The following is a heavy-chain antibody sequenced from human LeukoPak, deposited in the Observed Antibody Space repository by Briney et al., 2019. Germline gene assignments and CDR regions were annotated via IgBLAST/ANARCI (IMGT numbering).Heavy chain of an antibody. CDR3: ARDCSSTSCYHAFDI. D-gene: IGHD2-2*01. Sequence: SETLSLTCTVSGGSISSYYWSWIRQPAGEGLEWIGRLHTSGSTHYNPSLKSRVTMSVDTSKNQFSLKLSSVTAADTAVYYCARDCSSTSCYHAFDIWGQGTMVTVSS. CDR1: GGSISSYY. CDR2: LHTSGST. J-gene: IGHJ3*02. V-gene: IGHV4-4*07.